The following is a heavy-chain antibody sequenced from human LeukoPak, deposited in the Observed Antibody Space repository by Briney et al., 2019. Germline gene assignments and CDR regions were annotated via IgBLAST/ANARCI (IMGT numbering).Heavy chain of an antibody. V-gene: IGHV3-7*01. CDR1: GLTFSSSW. CDR2: IEEVGSEK. J-gene: IGHJ4*02. Sequence: GGSLRLSCAASGLTFSSSWMGWVRQAPGKGLDWVAYIEEVGSEKYYVNSVKGRFPISRDNAKNSLYLQMSSLRAEDTAVYYCARGGGAGSYYNRELDYWGQGTLVTVSS. D-gene: IGHD3-10*01. CDR3: ARGGGAGSYYNRELDY.